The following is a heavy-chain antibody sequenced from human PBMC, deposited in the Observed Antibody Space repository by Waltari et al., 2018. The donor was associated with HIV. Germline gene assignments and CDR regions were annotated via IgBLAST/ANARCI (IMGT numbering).Heavy chain of an antibody. CDR1: GGSIRSSNYY. V-gene: IGHV4-39*01. D-gene: IGHD2-8*01. Sequence: QLQLQESGPRLVKPSETLSLTCPVSGGSIRSSNYYWGWIRQPPGTGLEWIGSFFYRGNPTDNPSGKSRVTMAVDTSKNQVSMKRNSGTAADTAVYYCERMVYGSGWFDYWGQGALVTVSS. CDR2: FFYRGNP. CDR3: ERMVYGSGWFDY. J-gene: IGHJ5*01.